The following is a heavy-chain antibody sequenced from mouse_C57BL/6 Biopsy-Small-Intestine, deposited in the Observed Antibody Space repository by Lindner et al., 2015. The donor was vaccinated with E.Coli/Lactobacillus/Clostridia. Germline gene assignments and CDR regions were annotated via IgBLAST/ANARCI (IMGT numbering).Heavy chain of an antibody. Sequence: SVKVSCKASGYTFTGYYINWVRQAPGQGLEWVGWINPNNGGTKYAQKFQGRVTITSDTSFSTVYMELTKLRSDDTAIYYCARDGETPLESSGYGDNWGQGTLVTVSS. V-gene: IGHV1-84*02. J-gene: IGHJ4*01. CDR2: INPNNGGT. D-gene: IGHD1-1*01. CDR1: GYTFTGYY. CDR3: ARDGETPLESSGYGDN.